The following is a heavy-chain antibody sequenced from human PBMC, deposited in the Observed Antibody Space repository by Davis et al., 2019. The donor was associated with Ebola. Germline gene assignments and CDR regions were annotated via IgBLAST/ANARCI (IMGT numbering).Heavy chain of an antibody. CDR3: ARIRSGHYYFYMDV. Sequence: MPSETLSLTCAVYGESISGYYWTWIRQPPGRGLEWIGEINDSGWTNYIPSLKSRVTISVDTSKNQFSLKLSSVSAADTAVYYCARIRSGHYYFYMDVWSKGTTVTVSS. V-gene: IGHV4-34*01. CDR2: INDSGWT. D-gene: IGHD3-3*01. CDR1: GESISGYY. J-gene: IGHJ6*03.